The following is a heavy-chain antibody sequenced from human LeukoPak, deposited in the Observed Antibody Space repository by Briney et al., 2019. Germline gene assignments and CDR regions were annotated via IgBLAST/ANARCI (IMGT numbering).Heavy chain of an antibody. V-gene: IGHV3-53*04. CDR2: IYSGGST. CDR3: ARAPPHYYYDSSGYYYYYYSMDV. J-gene: IGHJ6*02. D-gene: IGHD3-22*01. CDR1: GFTVSSNY. Sequence: GGSLRLSCAASGFTVSSNYMSWVRQAPGEGLEWVSVIYSGGSTYYADSVKGRFTIFRHNSKNTLYLQMNSLRAEDTAVYYCARAPPHYYYDSSGYYYYYYSMDVWGQGTTVTVSS.